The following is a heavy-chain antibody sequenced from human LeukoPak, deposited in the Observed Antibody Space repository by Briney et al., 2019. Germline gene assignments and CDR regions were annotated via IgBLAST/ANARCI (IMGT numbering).Heavy chain of an antibody. Sequence: GGSLRLSCVGSGFTFSGYWMSWVRQAPGKGLEWVSGISWNSGSIGYADSVKGRFTISRDNAKNSLYLQMNSLRAEDTALYYCAKGSGYDRDFDYWGQGTLVTVSS. CDR1: GFTFSGYW. V-gene: IGHV3-9*01. J-gene: IGHJ4*02. CDR3: AKGSGYDRDFDY. CDR2: ISWNSGSI. D-gene: IGHD5-12*01.